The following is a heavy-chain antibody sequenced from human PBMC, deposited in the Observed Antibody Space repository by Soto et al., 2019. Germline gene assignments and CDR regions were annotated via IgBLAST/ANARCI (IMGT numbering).Heavy chain of an antibody. CDR2: IYYSGST. CDR1: GGSISSGDYY. Sequence: QVQLQESGPGLVKPSQTLSLTCTVSGGSISSGDYYWSWIRQPPGKGLEWIGYIYYSGSTYYNPSLXSXVXIAXDTSKNQFSLKLSSVTAADTAVYYCARASPVVTDVWGQGTTVTVSS. J-gene: IGHJ6*02. CDR3: ARASPVVTDV. D-gene: IGHD5-18*01. V-gene: IGHV4-30-4*01.